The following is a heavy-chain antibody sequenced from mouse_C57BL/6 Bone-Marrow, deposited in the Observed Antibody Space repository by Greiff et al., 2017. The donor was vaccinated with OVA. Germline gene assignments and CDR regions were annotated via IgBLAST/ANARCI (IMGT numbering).Heavy chain of an antibody. Sequence: QVQLQQSGAELVKPGASVKISCKASGYAFSSYWMNWVKQTPGKGLEWIGKIYPGDGDTNYNGKLKGKATLTVDQSSSPAYMQLHSLTSEDSAVYFCARDRVFFGYWGQGTTLTVSS. V-gene: IGHV1-80*01. CDR3: ARDRVFFGY. CDR2: IYPGDGDT. J-gene: IGHJ2*01. CDR1: GYAFSSYW.